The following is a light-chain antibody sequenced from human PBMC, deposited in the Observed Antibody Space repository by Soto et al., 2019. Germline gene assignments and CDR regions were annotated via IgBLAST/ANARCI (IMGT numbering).Light chain of an antibody. J-gene: IGKJ5*01. Sequence: EIVMTHSPATLSVSPGERATLSFRASQSVSSNLAWYQQKPCQAPRLLIFGASTRATGIPDRFSGSGAGAYFNLTISRLEPADFGVYYCQQYGSSHTFGQGTRLEI. CDR1: QSVSSN. CDR2: GAS. CDR3: QQYGSSHT. V-gene: IGKV3D-15*01.